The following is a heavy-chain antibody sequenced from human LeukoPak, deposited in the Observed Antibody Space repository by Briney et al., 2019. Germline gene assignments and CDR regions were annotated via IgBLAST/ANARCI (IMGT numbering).Heavy chain of an antibody. J-gene: IGHJ5*02. CDR3: ARAYVVVPTGWFGP. Sequence: SETLSLTCTVSGGSISSYYWSWIRQPPGKGLEWIGYIYYSGSTNYNPSLKSRVTISVDTSKNQFSLKLSSVTAADTAVYYCARAYVVVPTGWFGPWGQGTLVTVSS. CDR1: GGSISSYY. CDR2: IYYSGST. V-gene: IGHV4-59*01. D-gene: IGHD2-2*01.